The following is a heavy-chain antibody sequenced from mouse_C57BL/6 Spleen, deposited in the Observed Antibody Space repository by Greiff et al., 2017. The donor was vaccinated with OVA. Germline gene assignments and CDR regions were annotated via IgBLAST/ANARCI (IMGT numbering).Heavy chain of an antibody. V-gene: IGHV1-72*01. Sequence: QVQLQQPGAELVKPGASVKLSCKASGYTFTSYWMHWVKQRPGRGLEWIGRIDPDSGGTKYNETFKSKATLTVDKPSTTAYLQLSSLPSEDSAVYVCARLRGCNFDYWGQGTTLTVSS. J-gene: IGHJ2*01. CDR1: GYTFTSYW. CDR2: IDPDSGGT. CDR3: ARLRGCNFDY.